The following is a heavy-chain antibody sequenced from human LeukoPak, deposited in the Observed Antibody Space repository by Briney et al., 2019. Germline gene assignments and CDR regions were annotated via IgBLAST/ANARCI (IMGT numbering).Heavy chain of an antibody. Sequence: PGGSLRLSCAVSGFTFSGYAMSWVRQAPGKGLEWVSTISGSGDYTYYADSVKGRFSISRDNSKNTLYLQMNSLRAEDTAVYYCAKEVAYSGSYSHAFDIWGQGTMVTVSS. D-gene: IGHD1-26*01. J-gene: IGHJ3*02. V-gene: IGHV3-23*01. CDR1: GFTFSGYA. CDR3: AKEVAYSGSYSHAFDI. CDR2: ISGSGDYT.